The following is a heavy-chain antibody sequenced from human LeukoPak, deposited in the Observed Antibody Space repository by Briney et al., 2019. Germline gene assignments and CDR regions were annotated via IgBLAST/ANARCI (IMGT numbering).Heavy chain of an antibody. CDR3: AREGIVVVTAWY. D-gene: IGHD2-21*02. V-gene: IGHV1-46*01. CDR2: INPSGGST. Sequence: ASVKVSRKASGYTFTSYYMHWVRQAPGQGLEWMGIINPSGGSTSYAQKFQGRVTMTRDTSTSTVYMELSSLRSEDTAVYYCAREGIVVVTAWYWGQGTLVTVSS. J-gene: IGHJ4*02. CDR1: GYTFTSYY.